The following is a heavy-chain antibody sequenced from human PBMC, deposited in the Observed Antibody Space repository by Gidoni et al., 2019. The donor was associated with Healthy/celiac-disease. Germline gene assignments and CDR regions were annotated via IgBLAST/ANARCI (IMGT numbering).Heavy chain of an antibody. J-gene: IGHJ5*02. D-gene: IGHD2-2*01. CDR3: AKPGDIVVVPAAQGWFDP. Sequence: EVQLLESGGGLVQPGGSLRLSCAASGFTFSSYALSWVRQAPGKGLEWVSAISGSGGSTYYADSVKGRFTISRDNSKNTLYLQMNSLRAEDTAVYYCAKPGDIVVVPAAQGWFDPWGQGTLVTVSS. V-gene: IGHV3-23*01. CDR1: GFTFSSYA. CDR2: ISGSGGST.